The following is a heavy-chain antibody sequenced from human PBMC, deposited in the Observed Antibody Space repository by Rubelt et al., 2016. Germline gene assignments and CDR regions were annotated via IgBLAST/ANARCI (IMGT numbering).Heavy chain of an antibody. D-gene: IGHD3-22*01. CDR1: GYSISSGYY. CDR2: IYRSGSP. CDR3: AREPDSSGYYHVFDY. V-gene: IGHV4-38-2*02. Sequence: QVQLQESGPGLVKPSETLSLTCTVSGYSISSGYYWGWIRQSLGKGLEWIGSIYRSGSPYYDPSFKGRVTILVDRSKNQFSLKLRSVTASDTAVYYCAREPDSSGYYHVFDYWGQGTQVTVSS. J-gene: IGHJ4*02.